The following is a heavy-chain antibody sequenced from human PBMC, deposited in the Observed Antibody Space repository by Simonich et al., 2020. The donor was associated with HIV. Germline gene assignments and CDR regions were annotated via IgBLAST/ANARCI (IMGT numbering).Heavy chain of an antibody. CDR1: GHSLAELS. D-gene: IGHD3-9*01. Sequence: QVQLVQSGAEVKKPGASVKVSCKVSGHSLAELSMNWVRQTPGRGLEWMGGVDPELGETIYAHKLQGRVTMTEDTSTDTAYMELSGLRSEDTALYYCATWEVKDDVLTGFTYWYFDLWGRGTLVTVSS. J-gene: IGHJ2*01. CDR3: ATWEVKDDVLTGFTYWYFDL. V-gene: IGHV1-24*01. CDR2: VDPELGET.